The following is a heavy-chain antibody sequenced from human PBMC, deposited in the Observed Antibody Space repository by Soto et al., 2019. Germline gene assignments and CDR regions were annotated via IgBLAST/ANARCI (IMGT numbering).Heavy chain of an antibody. Sequence: QVQLVQSGAEVKKPGASVKVSCKASGYTFTSYAMHSVRQAPGQRLEWMGWINAGNGNTKYSQKFQGRVTITRDTSPGTAHMELSSLRSADTAVYFCARAPRATASYYYYGMGIWCQGTTVTVAS. J-gene: IGHJ6*02. V-gene: IGHV1-3*01. D-gene: IGHD2-15*01. CDR1: GYTFTSYA. CDR3: ARAPRATASYYYYGMGI. CDR2: INAGNGNT.